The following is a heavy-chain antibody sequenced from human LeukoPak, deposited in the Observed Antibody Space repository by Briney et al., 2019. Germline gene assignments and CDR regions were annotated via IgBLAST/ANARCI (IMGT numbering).Heavy chain of an antibody. J-gene: IGHJ6*02. CDR1: GGSISSYY. CDR3: ARGGYGMDV. CDR2: INHSGST. V-gene: IGHV4-34*01. Sequence: PSETLSLTCTVSGGSISSYYWSWIRQPPGKGLEWIGEINHSGSTNYNPSLKSRVTISVDTSKNQFSLKLSSVTAADTAVYYCARGGYGMDVWGQGTTVTVSS.